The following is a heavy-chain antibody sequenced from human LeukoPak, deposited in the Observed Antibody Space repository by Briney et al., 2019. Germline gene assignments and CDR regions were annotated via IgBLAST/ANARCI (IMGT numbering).Heavy chain of an antibody. V-gene: IGHV3-49*03. CDR2: IRSKAYGGTT. Sequence: GGSLRLSCTASGFTFGDYAMSWFRQAPGKGLEWVGFIRSKAYGGTTEYAASVKGRFTISRDDSKSIAYLQMNSLKTEDTAVYYCTRATNWNYVTSYYMDVWGKGTTVTVSS. D-gene: IGHD1-7*01. CDR1: GFTFGDYA. CDR3: TRATNWNYVTSYYMDV. J-gene: IGHJ6*03.